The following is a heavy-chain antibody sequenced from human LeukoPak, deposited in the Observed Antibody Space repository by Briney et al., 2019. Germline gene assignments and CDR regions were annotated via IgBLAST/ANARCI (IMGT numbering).Heavy chain of an antibody. D-gene: IGHD4-17*01. J-gene: IGHJ4*02. CDR3: AKDQGRDYAPYGSATQFY. CDR2: ISYDGSNK. CDR1: GFTFSSYA. V-gene: IGHV3-30-3*01. Sequence: PGGSLRLSCAASGFTFSSYAMHWVRQAPGKGLEWVAVISYDGSNKYYADSVKGRFTISRDNSKNTLYLQMHSLRAEDTAIYYCAKDQGRDYAPYGSATQFYWGQGALVTVSS.